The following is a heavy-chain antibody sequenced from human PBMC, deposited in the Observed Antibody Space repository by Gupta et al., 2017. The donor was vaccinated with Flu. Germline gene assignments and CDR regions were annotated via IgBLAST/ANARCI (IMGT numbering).Heavy chain of an antibody. D-gene: IGHD6-13*01. CDR1: GFTVSGNY. CDR2: IYSDGST. Sequence: EVPLVESGGGLILAGGSLRLSCAASGFTVSGNYMTWVRQAPGKGLEWVSVIYSDGSTYYADSVRGRFTISRDNSKNTLYVQMNSLRAEDTAVYYCARRASSSWFFDYWGQGTLVPVSS. CDR3: ARRASSSWFFDY. J-gene: IGHJ4*02. V-gene: IGHV3-53*01.